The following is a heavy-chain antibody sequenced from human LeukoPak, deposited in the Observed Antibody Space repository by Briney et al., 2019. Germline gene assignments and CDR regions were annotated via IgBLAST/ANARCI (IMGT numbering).Heavy chain of an antibody. CDR2: INHSGST. D-gene: IGHD3-10*01. Sequence: SETLSLTCAVYGGSFSGYYWSWICQPPGKGLEWIGEINHSGSTNYNPSLKSRVTISVDTSKNQFSLKLSSVTAADTAVYYCARRPYYYGSGSPHDYWGQGTLVTVSS. J-gene: IGHJ4*02. CDR1: GGSFSGYY. CDR3: ARRPYYYGSGSPHDY. V-gene: IGHV4-34*01.